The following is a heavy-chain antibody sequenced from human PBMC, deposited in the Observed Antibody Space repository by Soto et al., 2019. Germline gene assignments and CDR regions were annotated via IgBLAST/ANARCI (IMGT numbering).Heavy chain of an antibody. CDR1: GFTFSSYA. Sequence: EVQLLESGGGLVQPGGSLRLSCAASGFTFSSYAMSWVRQAPGKGLEWVSAISGSGGSTYYADSVKGRFTISRDNSKNTLYLQMNSLRAEDTAVYYCAKVGALLWFGEFYFDYWGQGTLVTVSS. J-gene: IGHJ4*02. CDR3: AKVGALLWFGEFYFDY. CDR2: ISGSGGST. D-gene: IGHD3-10*01. V-gene: IGHV3-23*01.